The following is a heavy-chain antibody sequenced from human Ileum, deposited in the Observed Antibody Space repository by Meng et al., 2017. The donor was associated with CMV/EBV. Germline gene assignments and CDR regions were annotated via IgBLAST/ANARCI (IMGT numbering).Heavy chain of an antibody. CDR2: IKEDGSEK. V-gene: IGHV3-7*01. D-gene: IGHD3-3*01. CDR3: ARVQISAFWSGSYYGMDV. J-gene: IGHJ6*02. CDR1: GFTFSNYW. Sequence: ESLKISCGASGFTFSNYWMNWVRQVPGKGLEWVAIIKEDGSEKYYLDSVKGRFTISRDNAKNSLYLQMHSLSAEDTAMYYCARVQISAFWSGSYYGMDVWGQGTTVTVSS.